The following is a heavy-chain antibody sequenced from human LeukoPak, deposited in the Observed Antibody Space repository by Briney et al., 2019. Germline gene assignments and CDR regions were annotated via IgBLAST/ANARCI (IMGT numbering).Heavy chain of an antibody. J-gene: IGHJ4*02. V-gene: IGHV3-23*01. CDR1: GFTFSSYA. CDR3: AKRVTYSATYAYFDY. Sequence: PGGSLRLSCAASGFTFSSYAMSWVRQAPGKGLEWVSSISPSGGDTYYADSVKGRFTISRDNSKNTLYLQMNSLRAEDTAVYYCAKRVTYSATYAYFDYWGQGTLVTVSS. D-gene: IGHD1-26*01. CDR2: ISPSGGDT.